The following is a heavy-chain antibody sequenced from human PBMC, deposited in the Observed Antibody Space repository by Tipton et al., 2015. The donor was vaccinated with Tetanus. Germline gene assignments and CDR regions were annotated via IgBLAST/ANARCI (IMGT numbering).Heavy chain of an antibody. Sequence: TLSLTCAVYGGSFSGYYWSWVRQSPGKGLEWIGEINQSGSTNYNPSLKSRVTISVDTSKNQFSLKLSSVTAADTAVYYCARVVGAAAGTKVDYWGQGTLVTVSS. V-gene: IGHV4-34*01. CDR3: ARVVGAAAGTKVDY. CDR1: GGSFSGYY. D-gene: IGHD6-13*01. CDR2: INQSGST. J-gene: IGHJ4*02.